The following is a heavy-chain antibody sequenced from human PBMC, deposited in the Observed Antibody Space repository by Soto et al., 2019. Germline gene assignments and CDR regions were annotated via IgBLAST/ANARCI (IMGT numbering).Heavy chain of an antibody. V-gene: IGHV4-34*01. CDR2: INHSGST. CDR3: ARGGLEMATITDYYYYGMDV. D-gene: IGHD5-12*01. Sequence: SETLSLTCGVYGGSFSGYYWSWIRQPPGKGLEWIGEINHSGSTNYNPSLKSRATISVDTSKNQFSLKLSSVTAADTAVYYCARGGLEMATITDYYYYGMDVWGQGTTVTVSS. J-gene: IGHJ6*02. CDR1: GGSFSGYY.